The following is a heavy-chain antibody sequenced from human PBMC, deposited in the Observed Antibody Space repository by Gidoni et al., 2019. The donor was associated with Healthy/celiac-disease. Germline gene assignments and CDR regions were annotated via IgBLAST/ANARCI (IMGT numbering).Heavy chain of an antibody. V-gene: IGHV3-7*01. CDR3: ARPSSGWWGDYYGMDV. D-gene: IGHD6-19*01. CDR2: IKQDGSEK. J-gene: IGHJ6*02. CDR1: GFTFSRYW. Sequence: EVQLVESGGGLVQPGGSLRLSCAASGFTFSRYWMSWVRQAPGKGLEWVANIKQDGSEKYYVDSVKGRFTISRDNAKNSLYLQMNSLRAEDTAVYYCARPSSGWWGDYYGMDVWGQGTTVTVSS.